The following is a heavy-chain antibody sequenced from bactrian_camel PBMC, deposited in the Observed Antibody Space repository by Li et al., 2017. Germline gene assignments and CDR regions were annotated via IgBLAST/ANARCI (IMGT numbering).Heavy chain of an antibody. J-gene: IGHJ4*01. CDR3: AADRRRHGPPSLRPGDYSV. V-gene: IGHV3S53*01. CDR2: IDAIDKK. D-gene: IGHD2*01. CDR1: QSSYC. Sequence: QVQLVESGGGSAQAGESLTLSCVYGQSSYCMGWFRQVPGKEREGVATIDAIDKKRYADPVTGRFTISKDNARNWLDLRMDSLEPGDTARYYCAADRRRHGPPSLRPGDYSVWGQGTQVTVS.